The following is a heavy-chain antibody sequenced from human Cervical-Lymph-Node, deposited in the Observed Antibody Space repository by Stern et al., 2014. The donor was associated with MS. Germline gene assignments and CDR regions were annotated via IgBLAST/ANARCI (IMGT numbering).Heavy chain of an antibody. V-gene: IGHV1-24*01. CDR2: FDPEDGET. CDR3: ATDGSDSSSWPFDL. J-gene: IGHJ2*01. CDR1: GYTLTELS. D-gene: IGHD6-13*01. Sequence: QVQLVQSGAEVKKPGASVKVSCKVSGYTLTELSMHWVRQAPGKGLERMGGFDPEDGETIYAQKFQGSVTMTEDTSTDTAYMELSSLRSEDTAVYYCATDGSDSSSWPFDLWGRGTLVTVSS.